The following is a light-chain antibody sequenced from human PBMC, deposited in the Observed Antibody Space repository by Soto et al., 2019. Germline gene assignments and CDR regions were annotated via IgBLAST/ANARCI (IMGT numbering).Light chain of an antibody. CDR2: EVS. J-gene: IGLJ1*01. CDR1: SSDVGSYNL. CDR3: CSYADSSTPNSV. V-gene: IGLV2-23*02. Sequence: QSVLTQPASVSGSPGQSITISCTGTSSDVGSYNLVSWYQQHPGKAPKLMIYEVSKRPSGVSNRFSGSKSGNTAALTISGLQADDEADYYCCSYADSSTPNSVFGTGTKVTVL.